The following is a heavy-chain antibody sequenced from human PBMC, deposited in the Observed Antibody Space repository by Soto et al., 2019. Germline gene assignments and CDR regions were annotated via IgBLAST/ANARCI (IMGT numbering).Heavy chain of an antibody. J-gene: IGHJ4*02. Sequence: QVQLQESGPGLVKPSETLPLTCSVSDGSVTGYCWSWIRQPPGKGLEWIGCIDYNGRAHYNPSLTSRVTMSLDTSNKHFSLKLSSVTTTDTAVYYCARGPDYSKVGYWGQGTLVTVSS. CDR3: ARGPDYSKVGY. D-gene: IGHD4-4*01. V-gene: IGHV4-59*02. CDR2: IDYNGRA. CDR1: DGSVTGYC.